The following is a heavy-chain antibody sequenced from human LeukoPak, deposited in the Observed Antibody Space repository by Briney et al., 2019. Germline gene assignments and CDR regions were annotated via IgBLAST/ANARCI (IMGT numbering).Heavy chain of an antibody. V-gene: IGHV3-30*04. D-gene: IGHD4-17*01. J-gene: IGHJ4*02. Sequence: GGSLRLSCAASGFTFSHLAMYWVRQAPGKGLECVSLISDDTYTKYYADSVKGRFIISRDNSKNMLYLQMNGLGTDDSALYYCTVATETTFDYWGQESLVTVSS. CDR1: GFTFSHLA. CDR2: ISDDTYTK. CDR3: TVATETTFDY.